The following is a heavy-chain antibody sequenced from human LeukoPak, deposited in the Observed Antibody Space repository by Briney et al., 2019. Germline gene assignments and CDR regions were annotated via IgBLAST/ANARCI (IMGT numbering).Heavy chain of an antibody. V-gene: IGHV3-15*01. J-gene: IGHJ4*02. CDR2: IKSKTDGGTT. D-gene: IGHD3-10*01. CDR1: GFTFSNAW. CDR3: TAGYGSGSYYNPPDY. Sequence: GGSLRLSCAASGFTFSNAWMSWVRQAPGKGLEWVGRIKSKTDGGTTDYAAPVKGRFTISRDDPKNTLYLQMNSLKTEDTAVYYCTAGYGSGSYYNPPDYWGQGTLVTVSS.